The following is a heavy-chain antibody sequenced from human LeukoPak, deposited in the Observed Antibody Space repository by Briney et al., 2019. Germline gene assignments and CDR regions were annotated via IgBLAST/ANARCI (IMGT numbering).Heavy chain of an antibody. D-gene: IGHD6-19*01. Sequence: SVKVSCKASGGTFSSYAISWVRQAPGQGLEWMGWINPNSGGTNYAQKFQGRVTMTRDTSISTAYMELSRLRSDDTAVYYCARVLYSSGWYYWFDPWGQGTLVTVSS. CDR1: GGTFSSYA. V-gene: IGHV1-2*02. CDR2: INPNSGGT. CDR3: ARVLYSSGWYYWFDP. J-gene: IGHJ5*02.